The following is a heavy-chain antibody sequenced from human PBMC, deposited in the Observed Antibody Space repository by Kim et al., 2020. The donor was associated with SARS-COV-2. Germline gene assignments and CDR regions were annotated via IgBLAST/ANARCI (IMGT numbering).Heavy chain of an antibody. D-gene: IGHD3-10*01. Sequence: GGSLRLSCAASGFTFNTFAMSWVRQAPGKGLEWVSTMSATIGTTYYTDSVKGRFAISRDNSKNILYLQMSSLRPEDTAVYFCAKDTGMGNYYFHAMDVWG. CDR2: MSATIGTT. CDR3: AKDTGMGNYYFHAMDV. V-gene: IGHV3-23*01. J-gene: IGHJ6*01. CDR1: GFTFNTFA.